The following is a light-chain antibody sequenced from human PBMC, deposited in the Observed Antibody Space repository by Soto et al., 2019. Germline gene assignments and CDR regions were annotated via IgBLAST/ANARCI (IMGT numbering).Light chain of an antibody. CDR1: SSDVGGYHY. CDR3: SSYTSSSTLYV. Sequence: QSALTQPASVSGSPGQSITISCTGTSSDVGGYHYVSWYQQHPGKSPKLMIYDVSNRPSGGSNRFSGSKSGNTASLTISGLQAEDEADYYCSSYTSSSTLYVFGTGTKLTVL. CDR2: DVS. V-gene: IGLV2-14*01. J-gene: IGLJ1*01.